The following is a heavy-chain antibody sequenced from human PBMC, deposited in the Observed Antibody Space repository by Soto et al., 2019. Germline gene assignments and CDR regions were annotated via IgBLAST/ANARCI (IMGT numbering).Heavy chain of an antibody. CDR1: GFTFNNYG. D-gene: IGHD6-25*01. J-gene: IGHJ6*02. CDR3: ARRQIPPPTRGAANASGGMDV. V-gene: IGHV3-33*01. Sequence: QVQLVESGGGVVQPGRSLRLSCAASGFTFNNYGMHWVRQAPGKGLEWLAVIWNDGSNNYYANSVKGRFTISRDNSKNTLYLQMNSLRAEDAAEYYCARRQIPPPTRGAANASGGMDVWGQGTTVTVSS. CDR2: IWNDGSNN.